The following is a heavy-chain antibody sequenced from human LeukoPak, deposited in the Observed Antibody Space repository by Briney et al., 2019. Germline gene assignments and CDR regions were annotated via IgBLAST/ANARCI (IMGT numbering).Heavy chain of an antibody. V-gene: IGHV1-69*05. CDR3: ARVDRYHYYLDV. CDR1: GGTFSSYS. CDR2: IMPLFNTA. J-gene: IGHJ6*03. Sequence: SVKVSCKASGGTFSSYSITWVRQAPGQGLEWMGGIMPLFNTANYAQQFQGRVTITTDESTSTAYMELSSLRFEDTAMYYCARVDRYHYYLDVWGKGSTVTVSS.